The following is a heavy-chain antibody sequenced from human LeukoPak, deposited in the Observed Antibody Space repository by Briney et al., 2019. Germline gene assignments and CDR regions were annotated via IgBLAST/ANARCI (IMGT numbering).Heavy chain of an antibody. D-gene: IGHD4/OR15-4a*01. CDR1: GFTFSNAW. J-gene: IGHJ4*02. V-gene: IGHV3-15*05. CDR3: TRDSANYHFAY. Sequence: GGSLRLSCAASGFTFSNAWMSWVRQAPGKGLEWVGRIKTKTDGETTDYAAPVKGRFTISRDNSKNIVFLQMNDLRTEDTAFYYCTRDSANYHFAYWGQGALVTVSS. CDR2: IKTKTDGETT.